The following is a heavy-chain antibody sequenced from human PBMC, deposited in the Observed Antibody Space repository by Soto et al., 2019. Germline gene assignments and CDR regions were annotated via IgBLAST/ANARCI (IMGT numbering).Heavy chain of an antibody. CDR3: ARESYYDSSGRGAFDI. CDR2: IYSGGST. CDR1: GFTVSSNY. D-gene: IGHD3-22*01. V-gene: IGHV3-53*01. Sequence: GGSLRLSCAASGFTVSSNYMSWVRQAPGKGLEWASVIYSGGSTYYADSVKGRFTISRDNSKNTLYLQMNSLRAEDTAVYYCARESYYDSSGRGAFDIWGQGTMVTVSS. J-gene: IGHJ3*02.